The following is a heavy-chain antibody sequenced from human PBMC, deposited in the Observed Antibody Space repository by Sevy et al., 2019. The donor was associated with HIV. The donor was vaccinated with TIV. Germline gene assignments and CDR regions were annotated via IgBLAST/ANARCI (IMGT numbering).Heavy chain of an antibody. J-gene: IGHJ4*02. Sequence: GGSLRLSCAASGFTFSSYAMSWVRQAPGKGLEWVSYISRSSSTIYYVDSVKGRFTISRDNAKNSLYLQMNSLRAEDTAVYYCARSPPYSSGWYGIDYWGQGTLVTVSS. CDR2: ISRSSSTI. CDR3: ARSPPYSSGWYGIDY. CDR1: GFTFSSYA. V-gene: IGHV3-48*01. D-gene: IGHD6-19*01.